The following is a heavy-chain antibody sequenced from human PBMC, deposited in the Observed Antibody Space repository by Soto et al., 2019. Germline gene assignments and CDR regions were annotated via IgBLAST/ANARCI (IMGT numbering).Heavy chain of an antibody. CDR2: IYYSGST. D-gene: IGHD2-2*01. V-gene: IGHV4-31*03. CDR1: GGSISSGGYY. Sequence: ASETLSLTCTVSGGSISSGGYYWSWIRQHPEKGLEWIGYIYYSGSTYYNPSLKSRVTISVDTSKYQFSLKLSSVTAADTAVYYCARGGYCSSTSCQDFDYWGQGTLVTVSS. J-gene: IGHJ4*02. CDR3: ARGGYCSSTSCQDFDY.